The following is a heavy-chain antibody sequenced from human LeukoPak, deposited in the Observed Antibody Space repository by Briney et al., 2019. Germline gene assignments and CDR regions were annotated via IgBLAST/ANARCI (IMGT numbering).Heavy chain of an antibody. Sequence: SETLSLTCAVYGGSFSGYYWSWIRQPPGEGLEWIGEIYHSGSTNYNPYLKSRVTMSVDTSKTQFSLKLTSVTAADTAVYYCAKSNGYGLVDIWGQGTMVTVSS. V-gene: IGHV4-34*01. D-gene: IGHD3-10*01. CDR3: AKSNGYGLVDI. J-gene: IGHJ3*02. CDR2: IYHSGST. CDR1: GGSFSGYY.